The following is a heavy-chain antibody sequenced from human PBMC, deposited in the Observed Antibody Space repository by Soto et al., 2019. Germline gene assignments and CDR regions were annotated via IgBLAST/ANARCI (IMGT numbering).Heavy chain of an antibody. J-gene: IGHJ4*02. Sequence: ASVKVSCKASGYTCTSYGISWVRQAPGQGLEWMGWISAYNGNTNYAQKLQGRVTMTTDTSTSAAYMELRSLRSDDTAVYYCAKGSAASRPYYFDYWGQGTLVVVS. V-gene: IGHV1-18*01. D-gene: IGHD2-2*01. CDR2: ISAYNGNT. CDR3: AKGSAASRPYYFDY. CDR1: GYTCTSYG.